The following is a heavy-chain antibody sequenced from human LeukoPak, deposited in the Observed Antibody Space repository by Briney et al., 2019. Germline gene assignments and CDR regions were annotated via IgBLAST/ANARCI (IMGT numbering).Heavy chain of an antibody. V-gene: IGHV1-58*01. D-gene: IGHD3-10*01. J-gene: IGHJ6*02. CDR1: GFTFTSSA. Sequence: SVKVSCKASGFTFTSSAVQWVRQARGQRLEWIGWLVVGSGNTNYAQKFQERVTITRDMSTSTAYMELSSLRSEDTAVYYCAADRVLLWFGEVNYYYYGMDVWGQGTTVTVSS. CDR3: AADRVLLWFGEVNYYYYGMDV. CDR2: LVVGSGNT.